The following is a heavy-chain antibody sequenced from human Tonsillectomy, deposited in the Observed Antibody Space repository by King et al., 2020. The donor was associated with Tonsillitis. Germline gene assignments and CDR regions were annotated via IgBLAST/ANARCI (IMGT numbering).Heavy chain of an antibody. CDR3: ARDRGLTVRGIKGFDY. CDR1: GGSISSYY. V-gene: IGHV4-59*01. D-gene: IGHD3-10*01. Sequence: QLQESGPGLVKPSETLSLTCSVSGGSISSYYWSWIRQSPGKGLEWIGYIYYSGRTNYNPSLKSRVTLSVDTSKNQFSLKLSSVTAADTAVYYCARDRGLTVRGIKGFDYWGQGTLVTVSS. CDR2: IYYSGRT. J-gene: IGHJ4*02.